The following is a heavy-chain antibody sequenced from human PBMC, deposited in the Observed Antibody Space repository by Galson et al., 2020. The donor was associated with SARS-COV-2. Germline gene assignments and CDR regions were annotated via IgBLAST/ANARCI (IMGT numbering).Heavy chain of an antibody. V-gene: IGHV3-30-3*01. D-gene: IGHD3-3*01. CDR3: ARDRSGRKIDY. CDR1: GFTFSSYA. J-gene: IGHJ4*02. Sequence: TGGSLRLSCAASGFTFSSYAMHWVRQAPGKGLEWEAVISYDGSNKYYADAVKGRFTISRDNSKNTLYLQMNSLRAEDTAVYYCARDRSGRKIDYWGQGTLVTVSS. CDR2: ISYDGSNK.